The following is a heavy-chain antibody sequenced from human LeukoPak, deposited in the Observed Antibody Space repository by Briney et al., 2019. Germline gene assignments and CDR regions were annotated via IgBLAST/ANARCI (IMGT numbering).Heavy chain of an antibody. CDR2: FYYSGST. D-gene: IGHD3-16*01. Sequence: SETLSLTCTVSGGSISSSNYYWGWIRQPPGKGLEWIGSFYYSGSTYYNPSLKSRVTISVDTSKSQFSLKLSSVTAADTAVYYCARGGGSPDIWGQGTMVTVSS. CDR1: GGSISSSNYY. V-gene: IGHV4-39*07. J-gene: IGHJ3*02. CDR3: ARGGGSPDI.